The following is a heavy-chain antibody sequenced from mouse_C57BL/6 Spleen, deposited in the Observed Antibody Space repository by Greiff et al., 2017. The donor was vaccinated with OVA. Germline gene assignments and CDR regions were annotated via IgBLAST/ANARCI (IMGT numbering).Heavy chain of an antibody. CDR1: GFNIKYYY. J-gene: IGHJ1*03. CDR3: TTCTHYYGSSYYCDV. V-gene: IGHV14-1*01. Sequence: EVQLQQSGAELVRPGASVKLSCTASGFNIKYYYMHWVKQRPEQGLEWIGRIDPEDGDTEYAPKFPGKATMTADTSSNTAYMQLSSLTSEDTAVYYCTTCTHYYGSSYYCDVWGTGTTVTVSS. CDR2: IDPEDGDT. D-gene: IGHD1-1*01.